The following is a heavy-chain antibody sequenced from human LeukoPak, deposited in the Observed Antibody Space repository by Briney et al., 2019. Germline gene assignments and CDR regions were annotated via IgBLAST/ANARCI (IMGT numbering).Heavy chain of an antibody. Sequence: ASVKVSCKASGYTFTSYYMHWVRQAPGQGLEWMGIINPSGGRTNHAQKFQGRVTMTRDTSTSTVFVELRSLRSEDTAVYYCARTNNAYSSGWYLGTTDYWGQGTLVTVSS. CDR3: ARTNNAYSSGWYLGTTDY. CDR1: GYTFTSYY. CDR2: INPSGGRT. J-gene: IGHJ4*02. D-gene: IGHD6-19*01. V-gene: IGHV1-46*01.